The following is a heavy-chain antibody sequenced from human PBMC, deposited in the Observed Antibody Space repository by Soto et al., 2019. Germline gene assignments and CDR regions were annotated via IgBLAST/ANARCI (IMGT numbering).Heavy chain of an antibody. Sequence: VGSLRLSCAASGFTFSGYGMHWVRQAPGKGLEWVAVIWYDGSNKYYADSVKGRFTISRDNSKNTLYLQMNSLRAEDTAVYYCASLAVAGTQGGYWGQGTLVTVSS. CDR2: IWYDGSNK. V-gene: IGHV3-33*01. CDR1: GFTFSGYG. CDR3: ASLAVAGTQGGY. D-gene: IGHD6-19*01. J-gene: IGHJ4*02.